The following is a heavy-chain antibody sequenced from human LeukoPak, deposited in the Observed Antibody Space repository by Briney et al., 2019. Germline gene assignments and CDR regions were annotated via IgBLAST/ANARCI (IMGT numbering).Heavy chain of an antibody. D-gene: IGHD3-10*01. CDR3: ARDLGFGSKWAHDY. V-gene: IGHV4-61*02. J-gene: IGHJ4*02. CDR2: IYISDSA. CDR1: GGSISSGRYY. Sequence: SETLSLTCTVSGGSISSGRYYWNWIRQPAGERLEWIGRIYISDSADYNPSLKSRVTISVDTSKNQFSLKLSSVTAADTAVYYCARDLGFGSKWAHDYWGQGTLVTVSS.